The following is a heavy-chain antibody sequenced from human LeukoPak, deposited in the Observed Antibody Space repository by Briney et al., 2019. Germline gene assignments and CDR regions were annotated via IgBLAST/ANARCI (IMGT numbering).Heavy chain of an antibody. CDR1: GGTFSSYA. Sequence: VKVSCKASGGTFSSYAINWGRQAPGQGLEWMGRIFPIFRTANYAQKFQGRVTVTTDESTSTAYMGLSSLRPEDTAMYYCARDRGERDSTWSLPAHGFDIWGQGTMVTVSS. V-gene: IGHV1-69*05. J-gene: IGHJ3*02. CDR3: ARDRGERDSTWSLPAHGFDI. D-gene: IGHD6-13*01. CDR2: IFPIFRTA.